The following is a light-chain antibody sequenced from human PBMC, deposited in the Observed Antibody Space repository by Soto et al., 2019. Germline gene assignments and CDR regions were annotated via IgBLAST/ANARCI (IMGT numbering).Light chain of an antibody. J-gene: IGKJ2*01. CDR2: EAS. Sequence: EIVMTQSPATLPVSPGESATLSCRTSQGVSNNLAWYQQKPGQAPRLLMYEASTRATSTPARFSGSGSETEFTLTISNLQSEDFAVYYCQQYNNWPLMYTFGQGTKLEIK. CDR1: QGVSNN. CDR3: QQYNNWPLMYT. V-gene: IGKV3-15*01.